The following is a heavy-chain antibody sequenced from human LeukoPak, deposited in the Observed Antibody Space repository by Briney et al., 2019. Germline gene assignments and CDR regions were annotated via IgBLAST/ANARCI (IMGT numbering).Heavy chain of an antibody. D-gene: IGHD4-17*01. CDR3: AKAYYGDYYDY. CDR1: GFTFSSYA. V-gene: IGHV3-23*01. CDR2: ISNSGGST. J-gene: IGHJ4*02. Sequence: GGSLRLSCAASGFTFSSYAMSWVRHAPGKGLEWVSGISNSGGSTYYADSVKGRFTISRDNSKNTLYLQMNSLRAEDTAVYYCAKAYYGDYYDYWGQGTLVTVSS.